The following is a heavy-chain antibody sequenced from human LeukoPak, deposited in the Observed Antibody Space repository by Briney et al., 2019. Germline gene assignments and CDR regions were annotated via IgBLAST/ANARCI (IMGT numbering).Heavy chain of an antibody. CDR2: ISSSGGST. CDR3: ARNLDS. CDR1: RFTFNTYA. J-gene: IGHJ5*01. V-gene: IGHV3-23*01. Sequence: GGSLRLSCAASRFTFNTYAMSWVRQAPGKGLEWVSAISSSGGSTYYADSVKGRFTISRDNARKSLYLQMNSLRDEDTAVYYCARNLDSWGQGALVTVSS.